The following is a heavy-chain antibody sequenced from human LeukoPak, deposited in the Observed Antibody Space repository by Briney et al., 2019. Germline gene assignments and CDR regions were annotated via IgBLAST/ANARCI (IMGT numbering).Heavy chain of an antibody. CDR2: IYPGDSDT. D-gene: IGHD3-22*01. CDR1: GYSFTSYW. CDR3: ARRYYYDSSGYYYFDY. V-gene: IGHV5-51*01. Sequence: GESLKISCKGSGYSFTSYWIGWVRQMPGKGLEWMGIIYPGDSDTRYSPSFQGQVTISADKSISTAYLQWSSLKAPDTAMYYCARRYYYDSSGYYYFDYWGQGTLVTVSS. J-gene: IGHJ4*02.